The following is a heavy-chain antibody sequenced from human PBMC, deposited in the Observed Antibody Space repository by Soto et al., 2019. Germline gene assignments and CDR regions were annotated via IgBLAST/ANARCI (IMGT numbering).Heavy chain of an antibody. CDR2: FDPEDGET. CDR3: ATMGFLYHRGEYPNWFDP. D-gene: IGHD2-2*02. CDR1: GYTLTELS. J-gene: IGHJ5*02. V-gene: IGHV1-24*01. Sequence: ASVKVSCKVSGYTLTELSMHWVRQAPGKGLEWMGGFDPEDGETIYTQKFQGRVTMTEDTSTDTAYMELSSLRSEDTAVYYCATMGFLYHRGEYPNWFDPWGQGTLVTVSS.